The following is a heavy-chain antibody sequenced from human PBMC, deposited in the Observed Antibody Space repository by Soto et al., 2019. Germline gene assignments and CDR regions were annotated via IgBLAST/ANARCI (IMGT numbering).Heavy chain of an antibody. V-gene: IGHV4-59*01. Sequence: SETLSLTCTVSGGSISSYYWGWIRQPPGKGPEWIGYIYYSGSTNYNPSLKSRVTISVDTSKNQFSLKLTSVTAADTAVYYCARRYGGNFDYWGQGTLVTVSS. CDR3: ARRYGGNFDY. J-gene: IGHJ4*02. D-gene: IGHD1-26*01. CDR2: IYYSGST. CDR1: GGSISSYY.